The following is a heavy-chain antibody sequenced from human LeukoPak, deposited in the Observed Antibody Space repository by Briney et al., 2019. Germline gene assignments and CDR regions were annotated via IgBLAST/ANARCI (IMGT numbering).Heavy chain of an antibody. CDR2: IRYDGSDK. V-gene: IGHV3-30*02. CDR1: GFTFSVSG. CDR3: ARDFFGIAVAPTFDY. Sequence: PGGSLRLSCAASGFTFSVSGMHWVRQAPGKGLEWVTYIRYDGSDKYYADSVKGRFTISRDNAKNSLYLQMNSLRAEDTAVYYCARDFFGIAVAPTFDYWGQGTLVTVSS. J-gene: IGHJ4*02. D-gene: IGHD6-19*01.